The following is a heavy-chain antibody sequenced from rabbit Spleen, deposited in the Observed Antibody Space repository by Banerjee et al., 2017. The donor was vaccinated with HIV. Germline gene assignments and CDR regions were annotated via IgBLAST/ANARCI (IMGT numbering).Heavy chain of an antibody. V-gene: IGHV1S45*01. CDR3: ARGYYSSGWHNV. J-gene: IGHJ6*01. CDR2: IDPLFDST. CDR1: GFSFSSSYW. D-gene: IGHD4-1*01. Sequence: QEQLEETWGGLVQPGASLTLTCTASGFSFSSSYWICWVRQAPGKGLEWIGYIDPLFDSTYYARWVNGRFPISSHNAQNTLYLQLNSLTAADTATYFCARGYYSSGWHNVWGPGTLVTV.